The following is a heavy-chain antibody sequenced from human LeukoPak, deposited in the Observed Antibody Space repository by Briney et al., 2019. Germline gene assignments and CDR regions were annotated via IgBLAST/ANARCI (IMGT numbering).Heavy chain of an antibody. D-gene: IGHD6-19*01. CDR3: ARSLQWLVEDHYQYYMDV. V-gene: IGHV4-34*01. CDR1: GASFSGYD. J-gene: IGHJ6*03. CDR2: INHSGTT. Sequence: SETLSLTCAVFGASFSGYDWTWIRQPPGKGLEWIGEINHSGTTNYNPSLKSRLTISVDTSKSQFSLKLSSVTAADTPVYYCARSLQWLVEDHYQYYMDVWDKGTTVTVSS.